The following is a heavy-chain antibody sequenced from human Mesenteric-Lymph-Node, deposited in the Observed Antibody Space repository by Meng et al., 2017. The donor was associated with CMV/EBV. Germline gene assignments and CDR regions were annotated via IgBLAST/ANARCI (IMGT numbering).Heavy chain of an antibody. CDR1: GYTFTSYG. J-gene: IGHJ6*02. V-gene: IGHV1-18*01. Sequence: ASVKVSCKASGYTFTSYGISWVRQAPGQGLEWMGWISAYNGNTSYAQKLQGRVTMTTDTSTSTAYMELRSLRSDDTAVYYCARDGVVVPAAFDYYYYGMDVWGQGTTVTVSS. D-gene: IGHD2-2*01. CDR3: ARDGVVVPAAFDYYYYGMDV. CDR2: ISAYNGNT.